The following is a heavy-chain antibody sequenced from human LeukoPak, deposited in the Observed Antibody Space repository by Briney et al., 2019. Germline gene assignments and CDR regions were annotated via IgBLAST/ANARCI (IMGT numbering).Heavy chain of an antibody. CDR3: ARAPYYSSSWYDY. CDR1: GYTFTGYY. J-gene: IGHJ4*02. V-gene: IGHV1-2*04. Sequence: ASVKVSCKASGYTFTGYYMHWVRQASGQGLEWMGWINPNSGGTNYAQKFQGWVTMTRDTSISTAYMELSRLRSDDTAVYYCARAPYYSSSWYDYWGQGTLVTVSS. CDR2: INPNSGGT. D-gene: IGHD6-13*01.